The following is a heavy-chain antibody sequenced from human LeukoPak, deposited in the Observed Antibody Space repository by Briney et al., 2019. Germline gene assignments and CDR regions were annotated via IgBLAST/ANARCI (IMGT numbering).Heavy chain of an antibody. Sequence: GSLRLSGVVSGITLSNYGMSWVRQAPGKGLEWVSGISERGGSTNYADSVKGRFIISRDTSKNTVYLQMNSLRVEDTAVYFCAKRGIVIRAVIIIGFHKEAYYFDYWGQGILVTVSS. D-gene: IGHD3-10*01. V-gene: IGHV3-23*01. CDR1: GITLSNYG. CDR2: ISERGGST. J-gene: IGHJ4*02. CDR3: AKRGIVIRAVIIIGFHKEAYYFDY.